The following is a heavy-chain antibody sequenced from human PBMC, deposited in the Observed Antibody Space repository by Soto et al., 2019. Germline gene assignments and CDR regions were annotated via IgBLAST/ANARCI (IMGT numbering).Heavy chain of an antibody. CDR1: GISLSNSAMG. CDR2: IFSNYVE. J-gene: IGHJ5*02. D-gene: IGHD5-12*01. CDR3: VRMTGDGYTLYWFDP. V-gene: IGHV2-26*01. Sequence: QVTLKESGPVLVKTTETLTLTCTVSGISLSNSAMGVSWIRQPPGKTLECLALIFSNYVEAYTASLRTRLSISKDKSKRQVVLKMTNMDPADTCTYFCVRMTGDGYTLYWFDPWGQGILVTVSS.